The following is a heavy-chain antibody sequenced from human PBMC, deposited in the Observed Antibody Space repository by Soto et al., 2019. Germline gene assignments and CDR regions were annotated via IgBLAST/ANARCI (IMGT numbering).Heavy chain of an antibody. D-gene: IGHD7-27*01. CDR3: ARDTGDGTFDF. CDR2: INAGYGNT. J-gene: IGHJ4*02. CDR1: GYTFSSYA. V-gene: IGHV1-3*01. Sequence: QVHLVQSGAEVRKPGASVKVSCKASGYTFSSYAMHWVRQAPGQRLEWMGWINAGYGNTKSSQKFQDRVTISRVTFASTAYMELTSLRSEDTAVYYCARDTGDGTFDFWGQGTLVTVSS.